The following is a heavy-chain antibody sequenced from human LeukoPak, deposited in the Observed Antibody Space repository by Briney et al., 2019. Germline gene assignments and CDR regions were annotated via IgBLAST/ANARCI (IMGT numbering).Heavy chain of an antibody. J-gene: IGHJ3*02. CDR1: RFTFSSYS. D-gene: IGHD3-22*01. Sequence: GGSLRLSCAASRFTFSSYSMNWVRQAPGEGLEWVAVIWYDGSSKYYADSVKGRFTISRDNSKNTLYLQMNSLRAEDTAVYYCAREDSTGAFDIWGRGTMVTVSS. CDR2: IWYDGSSK. V-gene: IGHV3-33*08. CDR3: AREDSTGAFDI.